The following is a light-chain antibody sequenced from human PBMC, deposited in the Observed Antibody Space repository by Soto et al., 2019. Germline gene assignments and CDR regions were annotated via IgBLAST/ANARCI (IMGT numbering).Light chain of an antibody. CDR2: WAS. Sequence: DIVMTQSPDSLAVSLGERATINCKCSQSVLYSSNNKNYLAWYQQKSGQPPKLLIYWASTRESGVPDRFSGSGSGTDFTLTISSLQAEDVAVYYCQQCYSTPWTFGQGTKVEIK. CDR3: QQCYSTPWT. V-gene: IGKV4-1*01. CDR1: QSVLYSSNNKNY. J-gene: IGKJ1*01.